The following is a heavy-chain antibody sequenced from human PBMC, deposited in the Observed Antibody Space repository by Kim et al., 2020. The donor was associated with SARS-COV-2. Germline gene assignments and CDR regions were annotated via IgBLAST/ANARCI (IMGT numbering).Heavy chain of an antibody. CDR2: IYPGDSDT. Sequence: GESLKISCKGSGYSFTSYWIGWVRQMPGKGLEWMGIIYPGDSDTRYSPSFQGQVTISADKSISTAYLQWSSLKASDTAMYYCARLSGNYGGSGGYYYYGMDVVVQGTTVTVSS. J-gene: IGHJ6*02. V-gene: IGHV5-51*01. CDR1: GYSFTSYW. D-gene: IGHD1-7*01. CDR3: ARLSGNYGGSGGYYYYGMDV.